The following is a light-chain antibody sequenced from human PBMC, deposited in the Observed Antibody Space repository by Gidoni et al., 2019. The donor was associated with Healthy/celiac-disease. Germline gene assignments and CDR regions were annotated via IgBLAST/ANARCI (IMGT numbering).Light chain of an antibody. CDR1: NIGSKS. CDR2: DDS. V-gene: IGLV3-21*02. Sequence: SSVLTQPLSVSVAPGQTARSTWGGDNIGSKSVHWYQQKPGQAPVLVVYDDSDRPSGLPERFSGSNSGNTASLTISRVEAGDEADYYCQVWDSRSDHWVFGGGTKLTVL. J-gene: IGLJ3*02. CDR3: QVWDSRSDHWV.